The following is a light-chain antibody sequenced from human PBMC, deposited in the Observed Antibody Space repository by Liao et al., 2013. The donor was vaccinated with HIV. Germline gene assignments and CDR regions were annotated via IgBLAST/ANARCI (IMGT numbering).Light chain of an antibody. CDR1: KLGDKY. CDR2: QDT. J-gene: IGLJ2*01. CDR3: QVWDRGSDHLV. Sequence: SYELTQPPSVSVSPGQTASITCSGDKLGDKYAFWYQQKPGQSPVLVIYQDTKRPSGIPERFSGSNSGNTATLTISRVEAGDEADFYCQVWDRGSDHLVFGEGTELTVL. V-gene: IGLV3-1*01.